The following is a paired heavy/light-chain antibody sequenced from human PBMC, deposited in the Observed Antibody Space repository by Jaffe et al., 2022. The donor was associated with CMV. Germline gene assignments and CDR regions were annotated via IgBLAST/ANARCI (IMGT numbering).Light chain of an antibody. CDR3: MQTISLPRT. V-gene: IGKV2-29*02. CDR1: QSLLHSDGKTY. Sequence: DIVMTQTPLSLSVTPGQPASISCKSSQSLLHSDGKTYLSWFLQKPGQSPQLLIFEVSSRFSGVPDRFSGSGSGTDFTLKISRMEAEDVGNYYCMQTISLPRTFGQGTKVEIK. J-gene: IGKJ1*01. CDR2: EVS.
Heavy chain of an antibody. D-gene: IGHD3-16*01. CDR1: GFTFKDYA. CDR3: VKGLRLFDH. V-gene: IGHV3-23*01. Sequence: EVQLLESGGGLVQPGGSLRLSCVASGFTFKDYAMTWVRQAPGKGLEWVSTVSYTGNDYADSVKGRFTISRDNSKNTVFLQMDRLRVEDTAVYFCVKGLRLFDHWGHGTLVAVSS. CDR2: VSYTGN. J-gene: IGHJ4*01.